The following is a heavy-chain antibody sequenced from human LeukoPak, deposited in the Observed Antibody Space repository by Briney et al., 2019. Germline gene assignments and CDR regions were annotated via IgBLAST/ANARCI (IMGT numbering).Heavy chain of an antibody. Sequence: ASVKVSCKASGYTLTSYYMHWVRQAPGQGLEWMGIINPSGGSTSYVQKFQGRVTMTRDTSTSTVYMELSSLRSEDTAVYYCARVGAAMVHFDYWGQGTLVTVSS. CDR2: INPSGGST. D-gene: IGHD5-18*01. J-gene: IGHJ4*02. CDR3: ARVGAAMVHFDY. CDR1: GYTLTSYY. V-gene: IGHV1-46*01.